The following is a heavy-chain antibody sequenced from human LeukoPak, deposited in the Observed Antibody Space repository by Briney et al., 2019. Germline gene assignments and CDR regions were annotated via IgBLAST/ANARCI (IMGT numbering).Heavy chain of an antibody. CDR2: IYNSGSN. Sequence: KPSETLTLSCTASGVTISSYDRSWVRQAPGKGLEWVARIYNSGSNNYNPSLKRRVTISVDKSKNHYSLERSAVTDADMAVYYCARRTRRGMWYFDLWGGSTRVTLCS. V-gene: IGHV4-4*07. J-gene: IGHJ2*01. CDR1: GVTISSYD. D-gene: IGHD3-10*01. CDR3: ARRTRRGMWYFDL.